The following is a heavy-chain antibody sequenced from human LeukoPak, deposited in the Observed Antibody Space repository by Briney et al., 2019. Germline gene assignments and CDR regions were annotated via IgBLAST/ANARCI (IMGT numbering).Heavy chain of an antibody. CDR3: ARVFSSSWFDAFDI. Sequence: ASVKVSCKASGYTFTGYYMHWVRQAPGQGLEWMGWINPNSGGTNYVQVFQGRVTMTRDTSISTAYMELSGLRSDDTAVYYCARVFSSSWFDAFDIWGQGTMVTVSS. CDR2: INPNSGGT. D-gene: IGHD6-13*01. J-gene: IGHJ3*02. V-gene: IGHV1-2*02. CDR1: GYTFTGYY.